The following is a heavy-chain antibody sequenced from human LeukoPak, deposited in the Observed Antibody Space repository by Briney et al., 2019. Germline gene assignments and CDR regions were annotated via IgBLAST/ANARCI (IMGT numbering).Heavy chain of an antibody. D-gene: IGHD6-19*01. J-gene: IGHJ4*02. CDR3: ASPTSYLAGTGLLFDF. V-gene: IGHV1-69*06. CDR1: GGTFSRLA. Sequence: GASVKVSCKASGGTFSRLAISWVRQAPGLGLEWMGRIVPSFDTTNYAQNFQGRVTIAADKSTSTVYMELSSLKSEDTAIYFCASPTSYLAGTGLLFDFWGQGTLVTVSS. CDR2: IVPSFDTT.